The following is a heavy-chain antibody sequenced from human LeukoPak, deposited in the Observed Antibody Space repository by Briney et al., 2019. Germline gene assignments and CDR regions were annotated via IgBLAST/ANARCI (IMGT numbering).Heavy chain of an antibody. CDR1: GFTFSSYA. J-gene: IGHJ4*02. CDR2: ISGSGGST. D-gene: IGHD4-17*01. CDR3: AKDRYGDYIIDY. Sequence: GGSLRLSCAASGFTFSSYAMSWVRQAPGKGLEWVSAISGSGGSTYYADSVKGRFTIFRDNSKNTLYLQMNSLRAEDTAVSYCAKDRYGDYIIDYWGQGILVTVSS. V-gene: IGHV3-23*01.